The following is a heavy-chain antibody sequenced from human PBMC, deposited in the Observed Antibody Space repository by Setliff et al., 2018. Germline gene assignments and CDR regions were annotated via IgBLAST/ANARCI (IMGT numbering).Heavy chain of an antibody. CDR3: AKDPGDSSGSFEY. D-gene: IGHD3-22*01. Sequence: GGSLRLSCGASGFIFNTYGMHWVRQAPGKGLEWVAFTWYDGSQKYHADSVKGRFTVSRDNSKNTLYLQMNSLRAEDTAVYYCAKDPGDSSGSFEYWGQGTPVTVSS. J-gene: IGHJ4*02. CDR2: TWYDGSQK. V-gene: IGHV3-33*03. CDR1: GFIFNTYG.